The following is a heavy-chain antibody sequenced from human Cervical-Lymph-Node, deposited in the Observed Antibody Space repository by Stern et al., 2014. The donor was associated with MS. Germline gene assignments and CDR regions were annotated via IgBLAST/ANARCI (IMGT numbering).Heavy chain of an antibody. V-gene: IGHV3-11*01. D-gene: IGHD5-12*01. CDR2: SMSSGSTI. CDR1: GFPFSDYY. CDR3: AKRGGSPDY. J-gene: IGHJ4*02. Sequence: VQLVESGGVLVKPGGALRLSCAASGFPFSDYYMSWIRQAPGQGIEWVSYSMSSGSTIYYADSVKGRFNISRDNAKNSLYLQMNSLRAEDTAVYYCAKRGGSPDYWGQGTLVTVSS.